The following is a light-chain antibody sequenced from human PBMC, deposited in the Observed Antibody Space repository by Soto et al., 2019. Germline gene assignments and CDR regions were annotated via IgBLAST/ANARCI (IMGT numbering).Light chain of an antibody. CDR2: GAS. CDR3: QQYGSSRT. CDR1: QSVRSNY. Sequence: EIVLTQSPGTLSLSPGERATLSCRASQSVRSNYLAWYQQKPGQAPRLLIYGASSRATGIPDRFSGSGSGTDFPLTISRLEPEDFAVYYCQQYGSSRTFGQGTKVEIK. J-gene: IGKJ1*01. V-gene: IGKV3-20*01.